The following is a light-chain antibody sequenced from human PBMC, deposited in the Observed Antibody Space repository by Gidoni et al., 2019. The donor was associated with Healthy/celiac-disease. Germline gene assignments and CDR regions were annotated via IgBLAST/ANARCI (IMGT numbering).Light chain of an antibody. J-gene: IGLJ3*02. CDR1: KLGAKY. V-gene: IGLV3-1*01. Sequence: SYALTQPPSVSVSPGQPASITCSGDKLGAKYACWYQQKPGQSPVLVIYQDSKRPSGIPARFAGSNSWNTAPLTISGTQSMDESDYYCQACDSSTAPFGGGTKLTVL. CDR2: QDS. CDR3: QACDSSTAP.